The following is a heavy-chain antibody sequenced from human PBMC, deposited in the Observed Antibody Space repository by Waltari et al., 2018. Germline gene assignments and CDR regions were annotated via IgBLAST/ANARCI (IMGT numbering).Heavy chain of an antibody. Sequence: QVQLVQSGAEVKKPGSSVKVSCKASGGTFSSYAISWVRQAPGQGLEWMGGIIPIFGTANYAPKFQGRVTITADESTSTAYMELSSLRSEDTAVYYCARALPYRDILTGYYDYWGQGTLVTVSS. J-gene: IGHJ4*02. CDR3: ARALPYRDILTGYYDY. CDR1: GGTFSSYA. V-gene: IGHV1-69*12. CDR2: IIPIFGTA. D-gene: IGHD3-9*01.